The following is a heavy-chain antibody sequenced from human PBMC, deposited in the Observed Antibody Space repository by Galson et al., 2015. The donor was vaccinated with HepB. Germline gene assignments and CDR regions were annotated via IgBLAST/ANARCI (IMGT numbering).Heavy chain of an antibody. Sequence: SLRLSCAASGFTFSSYSMNWVRQAPGKGLEWVSSISSSSSYIYYADSVKGRFTISRDNAKNSLYLQMNSLRAEDTAVYYCARDCDEENLFGVVMPQTFYYYYGMDVWGQGTTVTVSS. CDR1: GFTFSSYS. D-gene: IGHD3-3*01. J-gene: IGHJ6*02. V-gene: IGHV3-21*01. CDR2: ISSSSSYI. CDR3: ARDCDEENLFGVVMPQTFYYYYGMDV.